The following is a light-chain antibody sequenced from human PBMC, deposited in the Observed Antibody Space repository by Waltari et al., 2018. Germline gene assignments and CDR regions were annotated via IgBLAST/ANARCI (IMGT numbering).Light chain of an antibody. V-gene: IGLV3-27*01. Sequence: SYELTQPSSVSVSPGQTARITCSGDVLAKKYARWFQQKPGQAPVLVIYKDSERPSGIPVRFSGSSSGTTVTLTISGAQVEDEAGYYCYSAADNNLVFGGGTKLTVL. J-gene: IGLJ3*02. CDR1: VLAKKY. CDR3: YSAADNNLV. CDR2: KDS.